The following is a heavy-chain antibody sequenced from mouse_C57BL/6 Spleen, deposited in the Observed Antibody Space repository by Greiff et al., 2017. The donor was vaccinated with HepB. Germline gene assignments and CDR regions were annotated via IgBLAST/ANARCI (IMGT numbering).Heavy chain of an antibody. Sequence: VQLQQPGAELVRPGSSVKLSCKASGYTFTSYWMHWVKQRPIQGLEWIGNIDPSDSETHYNQKFKDKATLTVDKSSSTAYMQLSSLTSEDSAVYYCARSYGSSPWYFDYWGQGTTLTVSS. V-gene: IGHV1-52*01. CDR3: ARSYGSSPWYFDY. CDR1: GYTFTSYW. J-gene: IGHJ2*01. D-gene: IGHD1-1*01. CDR2: IDPSDSET.